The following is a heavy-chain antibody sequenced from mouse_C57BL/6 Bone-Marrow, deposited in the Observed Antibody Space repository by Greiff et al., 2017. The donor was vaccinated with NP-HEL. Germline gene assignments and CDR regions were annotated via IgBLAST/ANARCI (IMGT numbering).Heavy chain of an antibody. CDR1: GYTFTSYG. V-gene: IGHV1-81*01. J-gene: IGHJ4*01. D-gene: IGHD2-5*01. Sequence: LQESGAELARPGASVKLSCKASGYTFTSYGISWVKQRTGQGLEWIGEIYPRSGNTYYNAKFKGKATLTADKSSSTAYMELRSLTSEDSAVYFCARGELYYSNPYYAMDYWGQGTSVTVSS. CDR2: IYPRSGNT. CDR3: ARGELYYSNPYYAMDY.